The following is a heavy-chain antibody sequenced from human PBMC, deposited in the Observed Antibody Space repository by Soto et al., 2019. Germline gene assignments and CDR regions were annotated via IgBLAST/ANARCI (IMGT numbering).Heavy chain of an antibody. V-gene: IGHV1-3*01. CDR3: ARVAVLAHDYYYYYMDV. J-gene: IGHJ6*03. CDR1: GYTLTSYA. D-gene: IGHD6-19*01. Sequence: ASVKVSCKASGYTLTSYAMHWVRQAPGQRLEWMGWINAGNGNTKYSQKFQGRVTITRDTSASTAYMELSSLRSEDTAVYYCARVAVLAHDYYYYYMDVWGKGTTVTVSS. CDR2: INAGNGNT.